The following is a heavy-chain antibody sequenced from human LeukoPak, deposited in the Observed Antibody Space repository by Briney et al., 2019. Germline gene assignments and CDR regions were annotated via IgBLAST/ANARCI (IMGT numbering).Heavy chain of an antibody. Sequence: GGSLRLSCAASGLTFDDYAMHWVRQAPGKGLEWVSGISWNSGRIGYADSVKGRFTISRDNAKNSLYLQMNSLRAEDTAFYYCAKDTSYDILTGSFDYWGQGTLVTFSS. D-gene: IGHD3-9*01. CDR3: AKDTSYDILTGSFDY. J-gene: IGHJ4*02. CDR1: GLTFDDYA. V-gene: IGHV3-9*01. CDR2: ISWNSGRI.